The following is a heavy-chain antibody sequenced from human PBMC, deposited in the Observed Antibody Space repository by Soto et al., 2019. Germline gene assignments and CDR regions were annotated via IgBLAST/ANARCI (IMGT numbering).Heavy chain of an antibody. V-gene: IGHV1-69*05. D-gene: IGHD6-6*01. Sequence: SVKVSCKASGGTFSSYAISWVRQAPGQGLEWMGGIIPIFGTANYAQKFQGRVTMTRDTSTSTVYMELSSLRSEDTAVYYCARVSIASPLGWYYGMDVWGQGTTVTVSS. CDR1: GGTFSSYA. CDR2: IIPIFGTA. J-gene: IGHJ6*02. CDR3: ARVSIASPLGWYYGMDV.